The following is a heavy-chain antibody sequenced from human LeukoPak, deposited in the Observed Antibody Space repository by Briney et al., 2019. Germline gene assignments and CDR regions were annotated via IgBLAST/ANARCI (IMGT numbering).Heavy chain of an antibody. CDR1: GFTFSSYG. J-gene: IGHJ4*02. V-gene: IGHV3-23*01. D-gene: IGHD4-17*01. CDR2: ISGSGGST. Sequence: GGSLRLSCAASGFTFSSYGMRWVRQAPGKGLEWVSVISGSGGSTYYADSVKGRFTISRDNSKNTLYLQMNSLRAEDTAVYYCAKDHGHYGDYHDYWGQGTLVTVSS. CDR3: AKDHGHYGDYHDY.